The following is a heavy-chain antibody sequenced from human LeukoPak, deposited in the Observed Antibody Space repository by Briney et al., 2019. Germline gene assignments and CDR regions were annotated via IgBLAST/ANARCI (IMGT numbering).Heavy chain of an antibody. J-gene: IGHJ4*02. CDR2: MNPNTGRT. D-gene: IGHD2-21*01. CDR3: ARLSQTPGYYSGGGYYYLGY. V-gene: IGHV1-8*01. Sequence: ASVKVSCKASRYTFSSYDINWVREAAGQGLEWMGWMNPNTGRTGSAQKFQGRLTMTRDTSISTAYMELSSLRSEDTAVYYCARLSQTPGYYSGGGYYYLGYWGQGTPVTVSS. CDR1: RYTFSSYD.